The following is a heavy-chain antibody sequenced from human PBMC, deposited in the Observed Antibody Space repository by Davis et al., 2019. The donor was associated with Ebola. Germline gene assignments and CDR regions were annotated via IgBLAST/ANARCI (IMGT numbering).Heavy chain of an antibody. CDR3: ARDRQPRTSWFDP. J-gene: IGHJ5*02. D-gene: IGHD3-3*01. CDR2: IKEDGSEK. V-gene: IGHV3-7*03. Sequence: GESLKISCAASGFTFSSYWMTRVRQAPGKGLEWVANIKEDGSEKYYVDSVKGRFTISRDNARNSLFLQMNSLRAEDTAVYYCARDRQPRTSWFDPWGQGTLVTVSS. CDR1: GFTFSSYW.